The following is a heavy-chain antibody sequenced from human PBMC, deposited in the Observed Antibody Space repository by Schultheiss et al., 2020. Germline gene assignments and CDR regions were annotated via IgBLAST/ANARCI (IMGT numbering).Heavy chain of an antibody. D-gene: IGHD2-2*01. CDR2: ISGSGGST. CDR3: AKGRTVVPAADGP. CDR1: GFTFSSYA. V-gene: IGHV3-23*01. Sequence: GESLKISCAASGFTFSSYAMSWVRQAPGKGLEWVSAISGSGGSTYYADSVKGRFTISRDNSKNTLYLQMNSLRAEDTAVYYCAKGRTVVPAADGPWGQGTLVTVSS. J-gene: IGHJ5*02.